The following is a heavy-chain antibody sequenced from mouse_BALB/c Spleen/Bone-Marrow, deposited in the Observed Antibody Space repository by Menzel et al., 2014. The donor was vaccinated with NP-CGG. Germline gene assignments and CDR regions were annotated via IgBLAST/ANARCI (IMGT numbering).Heavy chain of an antibody. Sequence: EVKLVESGPELVKPGASVKMSCKASGYTFTSNIINWVKQKPGQGLEWIGYINPYNDVTRYNEKLKGKATLTSDMSSNTAYMELSSLTSEDSAVYYCAKAAYYDYDGRAMDYWGQGTSVIVSS. J-gene: IGHJ4*01. V-gene: IGHV1-14*01. CDR1: GYTFTSNI. CDR3: AKAAYYDYDGRAMDY. CDR2: INPYNDVT. D-gene: IGHD2-4*01.